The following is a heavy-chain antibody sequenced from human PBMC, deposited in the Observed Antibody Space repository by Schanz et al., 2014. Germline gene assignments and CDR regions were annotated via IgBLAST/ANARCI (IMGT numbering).Heavy chain of an antibody. V-gene: IGHV3-30*03. J-gene: IGHJ3*02. CDR3: ARDSEAGGGDAXXI. CDR1: GFSFSDYG. Sequence: QVQLVESGGGVVQPGRSLRLSCAGSGFSFSDYGMHWVRQAPGKGLEWVAVISFDGSNKYYADSVKGRFTISRDNSKNTLYLQMNSLRAEDTAVYYCARDSEAGGGDAXXIWGQGRMVTVSS. D-gene: IGHD3-10*01. CDR2: ISFDGSNK.